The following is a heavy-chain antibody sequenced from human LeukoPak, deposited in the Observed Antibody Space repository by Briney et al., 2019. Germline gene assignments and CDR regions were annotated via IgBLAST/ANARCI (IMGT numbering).Heavy chain of an antibody. Sequence: WVRQAPGKGLEWIGSIYYSGSTYYNPSLKSRVTISVDTSKNQFSLKLSSVTAADTAVYYCARQGSGWYGRGYYFDYWGQGTLVTVSS. V-gene: IGHV4-39*01. CDR2: IYYSGST. J-gene: IGHJ4*02. D-gene: IGHD6-19*01. CDR3: ARQGSGWYGRGYYFDY.